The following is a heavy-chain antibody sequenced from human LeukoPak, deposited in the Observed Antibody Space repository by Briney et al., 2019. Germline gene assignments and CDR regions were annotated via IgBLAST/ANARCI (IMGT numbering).Heavy chain of an antibody. V-gene: IGHV3-11*01. CDR1: GFTFSDYY. CDR3: AKGDTAMVTGFDY. D-gene: IGHD5-18*01. Sequence: GGSLRLSCAASGFTFSDYYMTWIRQAPGKGLEWLSYISSSGRTIYYADSVKGRFTISRDNAKNSLYLQMNSLRAEDTALYYCAKGDTAMVTGFDYWGQGTLVTVSS. J-gene: IGHJ4*02. CDR2: ISSSGRTI.